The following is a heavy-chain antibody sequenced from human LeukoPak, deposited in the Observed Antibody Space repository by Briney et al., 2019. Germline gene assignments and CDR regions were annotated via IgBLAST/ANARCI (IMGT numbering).Heavy chain of an antibody. Sequence: PSQTLSLTCTVSGGSISSYYWSWIRQPPGKGLEWIGYIYYSGSTNYNPSLKSRVTISVNTSKNQFSLKLSSVTAADTAVYYCARHRTYYDSPHFDYWGQGTLVTVSS. CDR2: IYYSGST. J-gene: IGHJ4*02. D-gene: IGHD3-22*01. CDR1: GGSISSYY. V-gene: IGHV4-59*08. CDR3: ARHRTYYDSPHFDY.